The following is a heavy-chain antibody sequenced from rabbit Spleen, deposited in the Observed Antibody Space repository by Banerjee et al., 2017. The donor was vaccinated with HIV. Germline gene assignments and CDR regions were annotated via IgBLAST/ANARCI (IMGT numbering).Heavy chain of an antibody. J-gene: IGHJ3*01. V-gene: IGHV1S7*01. CDR1: GFTLSSYY. CDR3: ARDGAGGSYFAL. D-gene: IGHD8-1*01. Sequence: QLVESGGGLVQPGGSLKLSCKASGFTLSSYYMNWIRQAPGKGLEWIGYIDPVFGITYYASWVNGRFSISRDNAQNTVFLQMTSLTAADTATYFCARDGAGGSYFALWGQGTLVTVS. CDR2: IDPVFGIT.